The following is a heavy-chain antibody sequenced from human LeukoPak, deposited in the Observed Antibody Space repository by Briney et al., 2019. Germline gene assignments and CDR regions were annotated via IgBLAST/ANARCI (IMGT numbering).Heavy chain of an antibody. CDR2: ISISSNYI. Sequence: GGSLRLSCAASGFTFSRYSMNWVRQAPGKGLEWVSSISISSNYIYYADSVKGRFTISRDDAKNSLYLQMNSLRAEDTAVYYCARGASWWELLGDYYYYYYMDVWGKGTTVTISS. V-gene: IGHV3-21*01. CDR1: GFTFSRYS. CDR3: ARGASWWELLGDYYYYYYMDV. D-gene: IGHD1-26*01. J-gene: IGHJ6*03.